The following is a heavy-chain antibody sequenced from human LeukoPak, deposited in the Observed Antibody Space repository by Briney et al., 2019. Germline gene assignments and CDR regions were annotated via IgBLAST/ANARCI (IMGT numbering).Heavy chain of an antibody. V-gene: IGHV3-23*01. CDR3: ATLKSFSSGCLDF. CDR1: GFTFSNYA. D-gene: IGHD6-19*01. Sequence: GGSLRLSCAASGFTFSNYAMSWVRQAPGQGLEWVSGISDAGDSTNYADSAKGRFAISRDNSKNTLCLQMNSLRAEDTAVYYCATLKSFSSGCLDFWGQGTLVTVSS. J-gene: IGHJ4*02. CDR2: ISDAGDST.